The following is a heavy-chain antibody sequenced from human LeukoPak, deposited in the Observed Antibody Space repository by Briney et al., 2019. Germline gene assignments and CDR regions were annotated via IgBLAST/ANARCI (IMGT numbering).Heavy chain of an antibody. CDR3: GKDRSFWNGADPDF. Sequence: PGGSLRLSWGASGFMFRNYAMTWVRQGPGKGLEWVAGISGSGDATTYEESVRGRFTISRENAQNILYLEMNSLRGDDTAVYYCGKDRSFWNGADPDFWGQGTLVTVSS. D-gene: IGHD3-3*01. CDR2: ISGSGDAT. V-gene: IGHV3-23*01. J-gene: IGHJ4*02. CDR1: GFMFRNYA.